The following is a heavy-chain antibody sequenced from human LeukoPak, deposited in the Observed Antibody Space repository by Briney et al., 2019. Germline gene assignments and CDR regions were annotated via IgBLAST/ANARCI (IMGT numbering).Heavy chain of an antibody. J-gene: IGHJ6*02. CDR2: INHSGST. D-gene: IGHD4-17*01. CDR3: ARVPTVTLYYHYYGMDV. V-gene: IGHV4-34*01. CDR1: GGSFSGYY. Sequence: SETLSLTCAVYGGSFSGYYWSWIRQPPGKGLEWIGEINHSGSTNYNPSLKSRVTISVDTSKNQFSLKLSSVTAADTAVYYCARVPTVTLYYHYYGMDVWGQGTTVTVSS.